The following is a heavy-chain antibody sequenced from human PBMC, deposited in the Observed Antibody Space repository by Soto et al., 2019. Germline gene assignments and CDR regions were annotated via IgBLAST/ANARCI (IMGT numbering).Heavy chain of an antibody. J-gene: IGHJ6*02. CDR3: ARPQAAGTFRYYYYYGMDV. CDR1: GFTFSSYG. CDR2: IWYDGSNK. V-gene: IGHV3-33*01. D-gene: IGHD6-13*01. Sequence: GGSLRLSCAASGFTFSSYGMHWVRQAPGKGLEWVAVIWYDGSNKYYADSVKGRFTISRDNSKNTLYLQMNSLRAEDTAVYYCARPQAAGTFRYYYYYGMDVWGQGTTVTVSS.